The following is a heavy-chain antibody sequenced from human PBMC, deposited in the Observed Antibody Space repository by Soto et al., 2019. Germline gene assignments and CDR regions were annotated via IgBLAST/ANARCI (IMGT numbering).Heavy chain of an antibody. Sequence: SETLSLTCTVSGGSISSYYWSWIRQPPGKGLEWIGYIYYSGSTNYNPSLKSRVTISVDTSKNQFSLKLSSVTAADTAVYYCARRNPVAGERKTTPYDYWGQGTLVTVSS. CDR2: IYYSGST. J-gene: IGHJ4*02. CDR1: GGSISSYY. CDR3: ARRNPVAGERKTTPYDY. D-gene: IGHD6-19*01. V-gene: IGHV4-59*08.